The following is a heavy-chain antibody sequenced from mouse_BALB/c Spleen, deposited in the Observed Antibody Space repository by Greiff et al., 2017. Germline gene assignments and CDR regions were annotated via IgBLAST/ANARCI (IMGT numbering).Heavy chain of an antibody. CDR3: ARIYYGYDASY. Sequence: EVQVVESGGDLVKPGGSLKLSCAASGFTFSSYGMSWVRQTPDKRLEWVATISSGGSYTYYPDSVKGRFTISRDNAKNTLYLQMSSLKSEDTAMYYCARIYYGYDASYWGQGTLVTVSA. CDR1: GFTFSSYG. V-gene: IGHV5-6*01. CDR2: ISSGGSYT. D-gene: IGHD2-2*01. J-gene: IGHJ3*01.